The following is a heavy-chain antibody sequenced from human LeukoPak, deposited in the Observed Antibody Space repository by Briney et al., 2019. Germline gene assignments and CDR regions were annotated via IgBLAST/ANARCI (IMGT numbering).Heavy chain of an antibody. D-gene: IGHD2-21*02. CDR3: TTAYRGGDCYTASFDY. Sequence: GGSLRLSCAASGFTFNNAWMSWVRQAPGKGLEWVGRIKSKSDGGTTDYAAPVKGRFTISRDDSENTLYLQMNSLKTEDTAVYYCTTAYRGGDCYTASFDYWGQGTLVTVSS. V-gene: IGHV3-15*01. CDR2: IKSKSDGGTT. J-gene: IGHJ4*02. CDR1: GFTFNNAW.